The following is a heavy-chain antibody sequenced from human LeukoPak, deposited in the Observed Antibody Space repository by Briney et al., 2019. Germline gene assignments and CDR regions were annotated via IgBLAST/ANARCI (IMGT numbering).Heavy chain of an antibody. J-gene: IGHJ6*03. CDR3: ARDWGVEARPGYMDV. Sequence: GGSLRLSCAASGFIFSSYSMNWVRQAPGKGLEWVSSISSSSNYIYYGDSVKGRFTISRDNAKNSLYLQMNSLRAEDTAVYFCARDWGVEARPGYMDVWGKGTTVTVSS. CDR1: GFIFSSYS. V-gene: IGHV3-21*04. D-gene: IGHD6-6*01. CDR2: ISSSSNYI.